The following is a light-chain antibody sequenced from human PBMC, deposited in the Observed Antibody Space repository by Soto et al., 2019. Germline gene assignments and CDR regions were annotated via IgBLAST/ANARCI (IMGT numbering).Light chain of an antibody. V-gene: IGLV2-8*01. J-gene: IGLJ1*01. Sequence: QSALTQPASVSGSPGQSITISCTGTSSDVGGYNYVSWYQQHPGKAPKLMIYEVTKRPSGVPDRFSGSKSGNTASLTISGLQAEDEADYYCSSYAGISNYVFGSGTKLTVL. CDR1: SSDVGGYNY. CDR3: SSYAGISNYV. CDR2: EVT.